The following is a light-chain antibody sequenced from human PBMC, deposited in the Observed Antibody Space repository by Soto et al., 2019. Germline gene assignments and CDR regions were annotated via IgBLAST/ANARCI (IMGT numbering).Light chain of an antibody. CDR3: QQYYSYST. CDR2: DAS. CDR1: QSISSW. J-gene: IGKJ1*01. V-gene: IGKV1-5*01. Sequence: DIQMTQSPSTLSASVGDRVTITCRASQSISSWLAWYQQESGKAPELLIYDASTLETGVPSRYSGSASGTEFTLTISSLQPEDFAIYYCQQYYSYSTFGQGTKVDNK.